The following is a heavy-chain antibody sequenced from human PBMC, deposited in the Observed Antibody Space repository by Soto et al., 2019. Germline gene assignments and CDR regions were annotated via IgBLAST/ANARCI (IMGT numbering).Heavy chain of an antibody. CDR2: VYYSGST. CDR3: ARDRGYRDY. V-gene: IGHV4-59*01. J-gene: IGHJ4*02. CDR1: VGSISGYY. Sequence: SEPLSLSSTVSVGSISGYYWSWIRQPPGKRLEWIGYVYYSGSTNYNPSLKCRVTMSVDTSRNQFSLRLSSVTAADTAVYYCARDRGYRDYWGQGTLVT. D-gene: IGHD5-12*01.